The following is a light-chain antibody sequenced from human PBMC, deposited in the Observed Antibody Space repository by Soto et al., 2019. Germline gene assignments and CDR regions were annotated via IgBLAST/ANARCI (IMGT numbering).Light chain of an antibody. J-gene: IGKJ2*01. V-gene: IGKV2-30*01. CDR3: MQGTYWPYT. CDR2: KVS. CDR1: QSPLYSDGNTY. Sequence: DVVMTQSPLSLRVTLGQPASISCRSSQSPLYSDGNTYLNWFHQRPGQSPRRLIYKVSNRDSGVPDRFSGSGSGTDFTLQINRVEAEDVGVYYCMQGTYWPYTFGQGTKLEIK.